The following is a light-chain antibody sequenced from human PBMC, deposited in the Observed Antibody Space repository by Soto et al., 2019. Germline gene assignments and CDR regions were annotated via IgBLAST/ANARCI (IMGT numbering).Light chain of an antibody. CDR3: SSLTSGSTRV. V-gene: IGLV2-14*01. CDR2: EVT. J-gene: IGLJ1*01. Sequence: QSALTQPDSVSGSPGQSITISCTGTSRDVGGYDYVSWYQQHPDKAPKLIVYEVTHRPSGVSNRFSGSKSGNTASLTISGLQAEDEADYYCSSLTSGSTRVFGTGTKVTVL. CDR1: SRDVGGYDY.